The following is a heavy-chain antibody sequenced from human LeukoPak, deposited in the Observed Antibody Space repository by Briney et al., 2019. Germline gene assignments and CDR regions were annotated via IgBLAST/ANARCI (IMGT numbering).Heavy chain of an antibody. J-gene: IGHJ3*02. Sequence: SETLSLTCTVSGGSISSYYWSWLRQPPGKGLEWIGYIYYSGSTNYNPSLKSRVTISVDTSKNQFSLKLSPVTAADTAVYYCARGPDTDIVVVPAAPYAFDIWGQGTMVTVSS. CDR3: ARGPDTDIVVVPAAPYAFDI. CDR2: IYYSGST. V-gene: IGHV4-59*01. D-gene: IGHD2-2*01. CDR1: GGSISSYY.